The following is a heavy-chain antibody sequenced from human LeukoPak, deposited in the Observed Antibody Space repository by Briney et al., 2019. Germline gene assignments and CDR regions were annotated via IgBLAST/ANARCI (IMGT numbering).Heavy chain of an antibody. CDR3: ARRGSSGTYWSFDY. CDR1: GFTLSTYA. CDR2: ISGSDDTT. V-gene: IGHV3-23*01. D-gene: IGHD3-10*01. J-gene: IGHJ4*02. Sequence: GGSLRLSCAGSGFTLSTYAMSWVRQAPGKGLEWVSGISGSDDTTYYADSVKGRFTISRDNSKNTLYLQMNSLRAEDTAVYYCARRGSSGTYWSFDYWGQGTLVTVSS.